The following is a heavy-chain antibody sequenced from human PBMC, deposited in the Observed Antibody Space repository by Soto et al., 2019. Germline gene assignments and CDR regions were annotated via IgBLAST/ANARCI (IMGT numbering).Heavy chain of an antibody. J-gene: IGHJ5*02. CDR2: IYYNGNT. Sequence: SETLSLTCTVSWDSISTYYWSCIRQPPGKGLEWVGYIYYNGNTNYNPSLKSRVTTSVDTSKTQFALRLSSVTDAYTAVYYCARGRDIKAAGGTNWLDPRGQRTQVTVS. CDR1: WDSISTYY. CDR3: ARGRDIKAAGGTNWLDP. V-gene: IGHV4-59*01. D-gene: IGHD6-13*01.